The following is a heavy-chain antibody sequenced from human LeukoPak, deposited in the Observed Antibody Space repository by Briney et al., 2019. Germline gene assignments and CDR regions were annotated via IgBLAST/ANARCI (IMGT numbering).Heavy chain of an antibody. D-gene: IGHD3-10*01. CDR3: ARDRGWSLTYGSGTYGLDY. CDR2: ISYDGTHK. CDR1: EFTFSSFA. V-gene: IGHV3-30*04. Sequence: GGSLRLSCTASEFTFSSFAMYWVRQAPGKGLQWVALISYDGTHKYYADSVKGQFTISGDKYRKTLYLQMNSLRPDHTALYYCARDRGWSLTYGSGTYGLDYWGQGTLVTVSS. J-gene: IGHJ4*02.